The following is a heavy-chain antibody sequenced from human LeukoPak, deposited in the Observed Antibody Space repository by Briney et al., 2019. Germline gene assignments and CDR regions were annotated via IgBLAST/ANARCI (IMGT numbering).Heavy chain of an antibody. Sequence: SVKVSCKAYGGTFSSYAISWVRQAPGQGLEWMGRIIPIFGTANYAQKFQGRVTITTDESTSTAYMELSSLRSEDTAVYYCARFSSSSAVDYWGQGTLVTVSS. CDR1: GGTFSSYA. CDR2: IIPIFGTA. V-gene: IGHV1-69*05. D-gene: IGHD6-6*01. J-gene: IGHJ4*02. CDR3: ARFSSSSAVDY.